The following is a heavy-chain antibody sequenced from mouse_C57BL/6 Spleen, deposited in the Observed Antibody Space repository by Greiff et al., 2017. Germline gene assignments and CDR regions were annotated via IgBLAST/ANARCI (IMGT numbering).Heavy chain of an antibody. J-gene: IGHJ1*03. Sequence: QVQLQQSGPELVKPGASVKISCKASGYAFSSSWMNWVKPRPGKGLEWIGRFYPGDGDANYNGKFKGKATLTADKSSSTAYMQLSSLTSEDSAVYFWADGSSPTWYFDVWGTGTTVTGSS. CDR1: GYAFSSSW. V-gene: IGHV1-82*01. CDR3: ADGSSPTWYFDV. CDR2: FYPGDGDA. D-gene: IGHD1-1*01.